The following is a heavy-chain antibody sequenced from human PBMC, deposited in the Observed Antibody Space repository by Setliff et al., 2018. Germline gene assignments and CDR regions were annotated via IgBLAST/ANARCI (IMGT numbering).Heavy chain of an antibody. J-gene: IGHJ6*02. V-gene: IGHV1-2*04. CDR3: VRGTGGDYNFWSGYYSYYYYGMDV. CDR2: INPNSGGT. CDR1: GYTFTGYY. Sequence: ASVKVSCKASGYTFTGYYMHWVRQAPGQGLEWMGWINPNSGGTNYAQKFQGWVTMTRDTSISTAYMELSRLRSDDTAVYYCVRGTGGDYNFWSGYYSYYYYGMDVWGQGTTVTVSS. D-gene: IGHD3-3*01.